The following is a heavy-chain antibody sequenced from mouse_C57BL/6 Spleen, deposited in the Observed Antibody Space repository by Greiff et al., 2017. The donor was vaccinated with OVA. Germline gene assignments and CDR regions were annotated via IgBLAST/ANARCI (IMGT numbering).Heavy chain of an antibody. D-gene: IGHD1-1*01. CDR2: IYPGDGDT. J-gene: IGHJ2*01. CDR3: ARWRDIRGSDY. V-gene: IGHV1-80*01. CDR1: GYAFSSYW. Sequence: VQLQQSGAELVKPGASVKISCKASGYAFSSYWMNWVKQRPGKGLEWIGQIYPGDGDTNYNGKFKGKATLTADKSSSTAYMQLSSLTSEDSAVYFCARWRDIRGSDYWGQGTTLTVSS.